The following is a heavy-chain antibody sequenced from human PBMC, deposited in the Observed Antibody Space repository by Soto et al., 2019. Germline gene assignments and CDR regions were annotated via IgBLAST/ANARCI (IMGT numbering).Heavy chain of an antibody. J-gene: IGHJ4*02. CDR1: GFTVSSNY. D-gene: IGHD1-26*01. Sequence: EVQVVESGGGLIQPGGSLRLSCAASGFTVSSNYMSWVRQAPGKGLEWVSVIYSDGTTYYADSVEGRFTISRDNSKNTLYLQMNSLRAEDTAVYYCARSGSYYSPFDYWGQATLVTVSS. V-gene: IGHV3-53*01. CDR3: ARSGSYYSPFDY. CDR2: IYSDGTT.